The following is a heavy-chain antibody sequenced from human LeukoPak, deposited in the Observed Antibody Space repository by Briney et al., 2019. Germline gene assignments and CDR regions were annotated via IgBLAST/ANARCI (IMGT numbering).Heavy chain of an antibody. J-gene: IGHJ4*02. CDR1: GFTFSSYA. V-gene: IGHV3-23*01. CDR2: ISGSGGST. Sequence: GGSLRLSCAASGFTFSSYATSWVRQAPGKGLEWVSAISGSGGSTYYADSVKGRFAISRDNSKNTLYLQMNSLRAEDTAVYYCAKDIVGARGGFDYWGQGTLVTVSS. CDR3: AKDIVGARGGFDY. D-gene: IGHD1-26*01.